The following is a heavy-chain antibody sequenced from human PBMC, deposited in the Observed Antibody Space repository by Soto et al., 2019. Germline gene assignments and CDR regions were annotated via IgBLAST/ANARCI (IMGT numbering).Heavy chain of an antibody. CDR1: GDSFTSYW. J-gene: IGHJ6*02. CDR2: IDPSDSYT. V-gene: IGHV5-10-1*01. D-gene: IGHD6-19*01. Sequence: VGSLKISCKGAGDSFTSYWISWVRQMPWKGLEWMGRIDPSDSYTNYSPSFQGHVTISADKSISTAYLQWSSLKASDTAMYYCASRYSSGPVSMDVWGQGTTVTVSS. CDR3: ASRYSSGPVSMDV.